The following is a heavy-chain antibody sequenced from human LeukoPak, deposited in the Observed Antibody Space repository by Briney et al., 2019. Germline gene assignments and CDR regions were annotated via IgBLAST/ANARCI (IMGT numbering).Heavy chain of an antibody. J-gene: IGHJ4*02. D-gene: IGHD3-10*01. CDR1: GGSISSYY. CDR2: IYYSGST. V-gene: IGHV4-59*01. Sequence: SETLSLTCTVSGGSISSYYWSWIRQPPGKGLEWIGYIYYSGSTNYNPSLKSRVTISVDTSKNQFSLKLSSVTAADTAVYYCARGRTYYYGSGNYYNVPFDYWGQGTLVTVSS. CDR3: ARGRTYYYGSGNYYNVPFDY.